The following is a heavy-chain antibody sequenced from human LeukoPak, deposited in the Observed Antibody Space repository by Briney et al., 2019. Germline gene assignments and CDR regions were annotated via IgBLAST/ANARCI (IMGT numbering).Heavy chain of an antibody. D-gene: IGHD5-24*01. V-gene: IGHV3-20*04. CDR1: GFTFDDYG. Sequence: GGSLRLSCAASGFTFDDYGMSWVRQAPGKGLEWVSGINWNGGSTGYADSVKGRFTISRDNAKNSLYLQMNSLRAEDTALYYCARLSGDGYNFWFDYWGQGTLVTVSS. CDR2: INWNGGST. CDR3: ARLSGDGYNFWFDY. J-gene: IGHJ4*02.